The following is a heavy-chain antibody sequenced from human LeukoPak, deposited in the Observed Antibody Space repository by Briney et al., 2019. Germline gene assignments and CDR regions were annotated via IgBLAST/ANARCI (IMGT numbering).Heavy chain of an antibody. D-gene: IGHD4-17*01. CDR3: ARDPRLTTVTTIRWTGYWYFDL. CDR2: INPSGGST. V-gene: IGHV1-46*01. CDR1: GYTFTGYY. Sequence: GASVKVSCKASGYTFTGYYMHWVRQAPGQGLEWMGRINPSGGSTSYAQKFQGRVTMTRDTSTSTVYMELSSLRSEDTAVYYCARDPRLTTVTTIRWTGYWYFDLWGRGTLVTVSS. J-gene: IGHJ2*01.